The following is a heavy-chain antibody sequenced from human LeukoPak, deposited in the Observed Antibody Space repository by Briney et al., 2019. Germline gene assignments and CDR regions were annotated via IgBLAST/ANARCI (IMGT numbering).Heavy chain of an antibody. J-gene: IGHJ4*02. V-gene: IGHV3-23*01. D-gene: IGHD3-16*01. CDR2: ISGSGST. CDR3: AKDGPGGSFPNFDY. Sequence: GGSLRLSCAASGFTFSSYAMSWVRQAPGKGLEWVSAISGSGSTYYADSVKGRFTISRDNSKNTLYLQMNSLRAEDTAVYYCAKDGPGGSFPNFDYWGQGTLVTVSS. CDR1: GFTFSSYA.